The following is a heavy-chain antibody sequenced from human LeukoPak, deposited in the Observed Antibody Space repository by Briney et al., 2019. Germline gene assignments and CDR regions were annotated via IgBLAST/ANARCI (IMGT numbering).Heavy chain of an antibody. CDR1: GFTFGHYW. CDR2: IKEDESTK. CDR3: ARDFRFGAADY. D-gene: IGHD2-15*01. Sequence: GGSLRLSCAASGFTFGHYWMPWVRQAPGKGQEWVANIKEDESTKAYVGSVRGRFTISRDNAKNLLYLEINSLRTEDTAAYYYARDFRFGAADYWGQGTPVTVSS. V-gene: IGHV3-7*05. J-gene: IGHJ4*02.